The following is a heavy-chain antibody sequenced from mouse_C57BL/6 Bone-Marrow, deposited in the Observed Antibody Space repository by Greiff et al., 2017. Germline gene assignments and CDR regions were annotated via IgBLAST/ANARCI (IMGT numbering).Heavy chain of an antibody. CDR3: ARDITTVVYWYFDV. Sequence: EVKLVESGGGLVKPGGSLKLSCAASGFTFSDYGMHWVRQDPEKGLEWVAYISSGSSTIYYADTVKGRFTISRDNAKNTLFLQMTSLRSEDTAMYYCARDITTVVYWYFDVWGTGTTVTVSS. CDR2: ISSGSSTI. D-gene: IGHD1-1*01. V-gene: IGHV5-17*01. J-gene: IGHJ1*03. CDR1: GFTFSDYG.